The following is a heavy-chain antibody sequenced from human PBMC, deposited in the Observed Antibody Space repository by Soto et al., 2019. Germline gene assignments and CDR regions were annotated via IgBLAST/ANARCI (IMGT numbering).Heavy chain of an antibody. Sequence: PSETLSLTCTVSGGSISSSSYYWGWIRQPPGKGLEWIGSIYYSGSTYYNPSLKSRVTISVDTSKNQFSLKLSSVTAADTAVYYCARSSRDMGQYFDYRGQGTLVTVSS. CDR1: GGSISSSSYY. CDR3: ARSSRDMGQYFDY. J-gene: IGHJ4*02. CDR2: IYYSGST. D-gene: IGHD2-21*02. V-gene: IGHV4-39*01.